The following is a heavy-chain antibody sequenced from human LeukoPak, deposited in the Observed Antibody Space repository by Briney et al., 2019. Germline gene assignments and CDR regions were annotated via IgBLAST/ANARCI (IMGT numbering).Heavy chain of an antibody. CDR1: GGTFSSYA. J-gene: IGHJ3*02. Sequence: GASVKVSCKASGGTFSSYAISWVRQAPGQGLEWMGGIIPIFGTANYAQKFQGRVTITADESTGTAYMELSSLRSEDTAVYYCARGSSPRLGAFDIWGQGTMVTVSS. CDR3: ARGSSPRLGAFDI. D-gene: IGHD7-27*01. CDR2: IIPIFGTA. V-gene: IGHV1-69*13.